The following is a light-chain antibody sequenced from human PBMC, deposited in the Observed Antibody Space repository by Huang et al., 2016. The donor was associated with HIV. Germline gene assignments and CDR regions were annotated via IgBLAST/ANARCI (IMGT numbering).Light chain of an antibody. CDR3: QQYGSSPLFT. CDR2: GAS. V-gene: IGKV3-20*01. CDR1: QSVSSSY. Sequence: DIVLTQSPGPLSLSPGERATLSCRASQSVSSSYLAWYQQKPGPAPRLLMYGASSRATGIPDRFSGSGSGTDFTLTISRLEPEDFAVYYCQQYGSSPLFTFGPGTKVDIK. J-gene: IGKJ3*01.